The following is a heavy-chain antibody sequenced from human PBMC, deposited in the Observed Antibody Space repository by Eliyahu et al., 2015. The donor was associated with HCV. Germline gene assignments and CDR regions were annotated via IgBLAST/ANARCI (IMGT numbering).Heavy chain of an antibody. CDR1: GFXFRTYG. J-gene: IGHJ4*02. D-gene: IGHD2-15*01. CDR2: ISYDGSNK. V-gene: IGHV3-30*03. CDR3: ARDQEAVLLGLMDY. Sequence: QVQLVESGGGVVQPGRSLRLSCGASGFXFRTYGMHWVRQAPGKGLEGVAIISYDGSNKYYADSVKGRFTISRDNSKNTLSLQMNSLRAEDTAVYYCARDQEAVLLGLMDYWGQGTLVTVSS.